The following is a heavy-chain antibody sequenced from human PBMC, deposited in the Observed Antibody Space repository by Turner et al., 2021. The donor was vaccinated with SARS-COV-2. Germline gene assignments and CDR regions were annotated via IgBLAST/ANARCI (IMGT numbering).Heavy chain of an antibody. CDR1: GFTFRSRI. CDR2: ISSSSSNI. CDR3: ASEAFSDHFYNGIDV. Sequence: EEQLVESGGGLVKPGWSLRLSCVASGFTFRSRILNWVRQAPGKGLEWVSSISSSSSNIHYADSVKGRFTISRDNARNSVYLQMDSLRAEDTAVYYCASEAFSDHFYNGIDVWGQGTMVTVSS. V-gene: IGHV3-21*01. D-gene: IGHD1-1*01. J-gene: IGHJ6*02.